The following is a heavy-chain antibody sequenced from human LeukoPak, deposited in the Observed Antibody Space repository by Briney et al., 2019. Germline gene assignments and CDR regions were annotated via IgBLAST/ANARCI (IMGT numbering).Heavy chain of an antibody. Sequence: GASVKVSCKASGGTFSSYAISWVRQAPGQGLEWMGRIIPIFGTANYAQKFQGRVTITTDESTSTAYMELSSLRSEDTAVYYCARGIVLRNYYYDSSGQTSLDYWGQGTLVTVSS. CDR3: ARGIVLRNYYYDSSGQTSLDY. CDR2: IIPIFGTA. V-gene: IGHV1-69*05. D-gene: IGHD3-22*01. CDR1: GGTFSSYA. J-gene: IGHJ4*02.